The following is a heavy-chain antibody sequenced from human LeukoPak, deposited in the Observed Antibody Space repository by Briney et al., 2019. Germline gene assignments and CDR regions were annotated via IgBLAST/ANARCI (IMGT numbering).Heavy chain of an antibody. V-gene: IGHV4-30-4*01. CDR2: TYYSGST. CDR3: ARGHIVVVTGAFDI. J-gene: IGHJ3*02. CDR1: GGSISSGDYY. Sequence: PSETLSLTCTVSGGSISSGDYYWSWIRQPPGKGLEWIGYTYYSGSTYYNPSLKSRVTISVDTSKNQFSLKLSSVTAADTAVYYCARGHIVVVTGAFDIWGQGTMVTVSS. D-gene: IGHD2-21*02.